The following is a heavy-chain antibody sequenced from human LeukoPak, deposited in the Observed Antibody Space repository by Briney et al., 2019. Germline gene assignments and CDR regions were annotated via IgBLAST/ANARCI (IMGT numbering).Heavy chain of an antibody. Sequence: PGGSLRLSCAASGFTFSSYAMSWVRQAPGKGLEWVSAISGSGGSTYYADSVKGRFTISRDSSKNTLYLQMNSLRAEDTAVYYCAKDQTRSGSYDYWGQGTLVTVSS. CDR3: AKDQTRSGSYDY. CDR1: GFTFSSYA. J-gene: IGHJ4*02. V-gene: IGHV3-23*01. D-gene: IGHD1-26*01. CDR2: ISGSGGST.